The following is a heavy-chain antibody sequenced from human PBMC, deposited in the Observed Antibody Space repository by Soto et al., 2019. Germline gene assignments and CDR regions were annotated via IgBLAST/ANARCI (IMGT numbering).Heavy chain of an antibody. J-gene: IGHJ5*02. CDR3: ARKLPAAPYKWFDP. V-gene: IGHV4-59*01. CDR2: IYYSGST. D-gene: IGHD2-2*01. CDR1: GGSISSYY. Sequence: PSETLSLTCTVSGGSISSYYWSWIRQPPGKGLEWIGYIYYSGSTNYNPSLKSRVTISVDTSKNQFSLKLSSVTAADTAVYYCARKLPAAPYKWFDPWGKGTRVTVSS.